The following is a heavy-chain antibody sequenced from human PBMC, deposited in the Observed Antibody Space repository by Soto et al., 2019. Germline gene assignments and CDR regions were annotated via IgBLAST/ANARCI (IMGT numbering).Heavy chain of an antibody. CDR3: ARGERVGDPMFDY. CDR2: ISSTSTYI. V-gene: IGHV3-21*01. D-gene: IGHD2-21*02. J-gene: IGHJ4*02. Sequence: EVQVVESGGGLVQPGGSLRLSCAASGFTFSLYSMNWVRQAPGKGLEWVSSISSTSTYIYSSDSVTGRFTISRDNTKNSLYLQMNSLRADDTAVYYCARGERVGDPMFDYWGQGTLVTVSS. CDR1: GFTFSLYS.